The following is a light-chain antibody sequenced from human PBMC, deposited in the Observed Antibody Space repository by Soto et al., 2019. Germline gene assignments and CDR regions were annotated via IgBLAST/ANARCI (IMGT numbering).Light chain of an antibody. V-gene: IGKV3-11*01. CDR3: QQRSNWPPGPIT. CDR1: ESVGRH. J-gene: IGKJ5*01. CDR2: DAS. Sequence: VVLTQSPATLSVSPGERATLSCRASESVGRHLAWYHQKPGQAPRLLIYDASNRATGIPARFSGSGSGTDFTLTISSLEPEDFAVYYCQQRSNWPPGPITFGQGTRLEI.